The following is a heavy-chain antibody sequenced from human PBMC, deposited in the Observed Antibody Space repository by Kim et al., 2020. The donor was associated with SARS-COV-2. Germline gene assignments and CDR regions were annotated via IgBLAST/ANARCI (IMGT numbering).Heavy chain of an antibody. CDR2: IYYSGST. CDR3: ARSPLPNPPELLWVGGGVANYFDY. CDR1: GGSISSGGYY. V-gene: IGHV4-31*03. J-gene: IGHJ4*02. Sequence: SETLSLTCTVSGGSISSGGYYWSWIRQHPGKGLEWIGYIYYSGSTYYNPSLKSRVTISVDTSKNQFSLKLSSVTAADTAVYYCARSPLPNPPELLWVGGGVANYFDYWGQGTLVTVSS. D-gene: IGHD3-10*01.